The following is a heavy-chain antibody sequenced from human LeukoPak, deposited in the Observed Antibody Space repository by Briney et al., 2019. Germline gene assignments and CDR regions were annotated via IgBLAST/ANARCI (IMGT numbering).Heavy chain of an antibody. CDR1: GGSFSSYY. CDR3: ARGYYDILTGPTSMFDY. D-gene: IGHD3-9*01. J-gene: IGHJ4*02. CDR2: IYYSGST. V-gene: IGHV4-59*01. Sequence: SETLSLTCAVYGGSFSSYYWSWIRQPPGKGLEWIGYIYYSGSTNYNPSLKSRVTISVDTSKNQFSLKLSSVTAADTAVYYCARGYYDILTGPTSMFDYWGQGTLVTVSS.